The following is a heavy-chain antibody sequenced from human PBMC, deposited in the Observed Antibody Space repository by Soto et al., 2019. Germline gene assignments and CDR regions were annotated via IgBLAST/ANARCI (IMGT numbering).Heavy chain of an antibody. V-gene: IGHV4-30-2*01. CDR1: GGSISSGGYS. J-gene: IGHJ4*02. Sequence: PSETLSLTCAVSGGSISSGGYSWGWIRQPPGKGLEWIGYIYHSANTYYNPSLKSRVTISVDRSKNQFSLKLSSVTAADTAVHYCARVPDYWGQGTLVTVSS. CDR2: IYHSANT. CDR3: ARVPDY.